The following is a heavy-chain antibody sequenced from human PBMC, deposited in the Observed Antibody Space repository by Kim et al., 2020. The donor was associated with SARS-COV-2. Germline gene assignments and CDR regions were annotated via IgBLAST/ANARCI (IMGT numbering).Heavy chain of an antibody. CDR2: IIPLIGTA. J-gene: IGHJ6*02. CDR1: GGSFRTYV. Sequence: SVKVSCKVSGGSFRTYVMSWVRQAPGQGLEWMGGIIPLIGTASFAQKFQGRVTITADESTTTTYMELSGLRSEDTAVYYCARGGDKLNYQNGVDVWGQGTTVTVSS. CDR3: ARGGDKLNYQNGVDV. V-gene: IGHV1-69*13. D-gene: IGHD2-2*01.